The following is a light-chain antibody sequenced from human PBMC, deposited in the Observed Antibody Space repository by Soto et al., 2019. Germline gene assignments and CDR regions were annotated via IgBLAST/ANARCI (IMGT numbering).Light chain of an antibody. CDR3: QQYGRSPFT. CDR2: GAS. Sequence: EIVLTQSPGTLSLSPGERATLSCRASQSVSSSYLAWYQQKPGQAPRLLIYGASSRATGIPGRFSGSGAGTDFTLTISRLEPEDFAVYYCQQYGRSPFTFGRGTKVDIK. J-gene: IGKJ3*01. V-gene: IGKV3-20*01. CDR1: QSVSSSY.